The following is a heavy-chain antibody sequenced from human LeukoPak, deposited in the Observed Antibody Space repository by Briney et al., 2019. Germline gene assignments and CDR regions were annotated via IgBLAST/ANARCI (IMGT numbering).Heavy chain of an antibody. V-gene: IGHV3-48*02. J-gene: IGHJ4*02. Sequence: GGSRRLSCAASGFTFTTYGMNWLRQAPGKGLEWVSYLSGRSNSIYYAESVKGRFTISRDNAKNSLYLQVNSLRDEDTAVYYCARDFRYQDRSGYYSFDCWGQGTLVTVSS. CDR3: ARDFRYQDRSGYYSFDC. D-gene: IGHD3-22*01. CDR1: GFTFTTYG. CDR2: LSGRSNSI.